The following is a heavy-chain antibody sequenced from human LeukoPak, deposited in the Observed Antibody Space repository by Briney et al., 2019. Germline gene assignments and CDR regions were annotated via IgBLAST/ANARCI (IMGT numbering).Heavy chain of an antibody. Sequence: EASVKVSCKASGGTFSSYAISWVRQAPGQGLEWMGGIIPIFVTANYAQKFQGRVTITADESTSTAYMELSSLRSEDTAVHYCARVQITDSSSRGIGVYYYYYMDVWGKGTTVTVSS. CDR2: IIPIFVTA. V-gene: IGHV1-69*01. J-gene: IGHJ6*03. CDR1: GGTFSSYA. D-gene: IGHD6-13*01. CDR3: ARVQITDSSSRGIGVYYYYYMDV.